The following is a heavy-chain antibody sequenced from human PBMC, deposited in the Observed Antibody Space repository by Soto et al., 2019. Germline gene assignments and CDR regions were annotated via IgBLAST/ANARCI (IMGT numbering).Heavy chain of an antibody. CDR1: GGTFSSYA. V-gene: IGHV1-69*13. J-gene: IGHJ3*02. CDR2: IIPIFGTA. D-gene: IGHD6-13*01. CDR3: QSIAAAGMDAFDI. Sequence: SVKVSCKASGGTFSSYAISWVRQAPGQVLEWMGVIIPIFGTANYAQKFQGRVTITADESTSTAYMELSSLRSEDTAVYYCQSIAAAGMDAFDIGGQGTMVPVSS.